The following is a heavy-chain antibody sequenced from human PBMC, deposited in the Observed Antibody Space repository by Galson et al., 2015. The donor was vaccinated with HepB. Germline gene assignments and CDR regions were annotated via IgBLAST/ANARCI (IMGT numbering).Heavy chain of an antibody. CDR1: GDSVSANTAV. Sequence: CAISGDSVSANTAVWNWIRQSPSRGLEWLGRTYYRSKWQKDYAVSMKSRITISTDTSRNQVSLQLNSMSPEDTAGYYCAYGVDVWGQGTTVTVSS. CDR3: AYGVDV. V-gene: IGHV6-1*01. J-gene: IGHJ6*02. CDR2: TYYRSKWQK.